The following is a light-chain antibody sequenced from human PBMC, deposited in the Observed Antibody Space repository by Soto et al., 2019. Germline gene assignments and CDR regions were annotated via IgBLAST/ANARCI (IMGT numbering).Light chain of an antibody. Sequence: QSALTQPASVSGSPGQSITISCTGANSDVRIYDYASWYQQHPGKAPKLIIYEVSNRPSGVSNRFSGFKSGNTASLTISGLQPEDEADYYCGSYTATSPPVVFGGGTKLTVL. CDR3: GSYTATSPPVV. V-gene: IGLV2-14*01. CDR2: EVS. CDR1: NSDVRIYDY. J-gene: IGLJ2*01.